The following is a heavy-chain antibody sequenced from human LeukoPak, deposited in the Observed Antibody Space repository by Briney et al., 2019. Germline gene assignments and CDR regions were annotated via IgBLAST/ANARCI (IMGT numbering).Heavy chain of an antibody. D-gene: IGHD6-19*01. CDR1: GFTFSSYS. Sequence: PGGSLRLSCAASGFTFSSYSMNWVRQAPGKGLEWVSSISSSSYIYYADSVKGRFTISRDNAKNSLYLQMNSLRAEDTAVYYCAREDQAHIAVAGIDYWGQGTLVTVSS. CDR2: ISSSSYI. J-gene: IGHJ4*02. CDR3: AREDQAHIAVAGIDY. V-gene: IGHV3-21*01.